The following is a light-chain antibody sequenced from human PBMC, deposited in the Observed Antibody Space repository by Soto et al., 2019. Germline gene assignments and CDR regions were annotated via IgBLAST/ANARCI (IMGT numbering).Light chain of an antibody. J-gene: IGKJ5*01. CDR3: QQRSNWPS. Sequence: EIVLPQSPATLSFSPVERSTLSCRASQSVSSYLAWYQQKPGQAPRLLIYDASNRATGIPARFSGSGSGTDFTLTISSLEPEDFAVYYCQQRSNWPSFGQGTRLEIK. CDR2: DAS. V-gene: IGKV3-11*01. CDR1: QSVSSY.